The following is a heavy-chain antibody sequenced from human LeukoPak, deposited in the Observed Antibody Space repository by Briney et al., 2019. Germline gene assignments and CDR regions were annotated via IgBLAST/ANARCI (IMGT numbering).Heavy chain of an antibody. CDR1: GFTFIRHW. D-gene: IGHD5-18*01. V-gene: IGHV3-74*01. Sequence: GGSPRLSCAGSGFTFIRHWMHWVRQAPGKGLMWVSRISTDGATTLYSDSVKGRFTISRDNAKNTLFLQMNGLRADDTGVYYCAKDLNVAGIQLWLIGVAFDIWGQGTMITVSS. CDR2: ISTDGATT. CDR3: AKDLNVAGIQLWLIGVAFDI. J-gene: IGHJ3*02.